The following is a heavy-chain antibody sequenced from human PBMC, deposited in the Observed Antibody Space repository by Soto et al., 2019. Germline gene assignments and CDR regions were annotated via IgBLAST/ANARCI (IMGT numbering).Heavy chain of an antibody. D-gene: IGHD2-2*01. Sequence: QVQLQESGPGLVKPSQPLSLTCTVSGGSISSGGYYWGWIRQHPGKGLEWIGYIYYSGSTYYNPSLKSRGTISVDTSKNQFSLKLSSVTAADTAVYYCARSRTSANYFDSWGQGTLFTVSS. V-gene: IGHV4-31*03. J-gene: IGHJ4*02. CDR1: GGSISSGGYY. CDR3: ARSRTSANYFDS. CDR2: IYYSGST.